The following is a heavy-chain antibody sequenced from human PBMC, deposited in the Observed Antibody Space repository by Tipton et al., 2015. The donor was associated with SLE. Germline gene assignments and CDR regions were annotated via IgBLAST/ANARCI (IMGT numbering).Heavy chain of an antibody. J-gene: IGHJ3*02. CDR1: GGSISYYS. D-gene: IGHD6-13*01. CDR2: IYYSGRT. Sequence: GLVKPSETLSLTCTVSGGSISYYSWSWIRQPPGKGLECIGYIYYSGRTNYNPSLKSRVTISLDTSENHFSLKLRSVTAADTAMYYCARAITAARPSFDGFGIWGQGTMVTVSS. CDR3: ARAITAARPSFDGFGI. V-gene: IGHV4-59*01.